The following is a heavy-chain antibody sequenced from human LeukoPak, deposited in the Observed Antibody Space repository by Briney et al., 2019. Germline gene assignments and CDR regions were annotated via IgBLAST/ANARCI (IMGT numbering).Heavy chain of an antibody. V-gene: IGHV1-18*04. CDR1: GYTFTGYG. J-gene: IGHJ3*02. CDR3: ARDPISYYYDSSGAFDI. CDR2: ISAYNGNT. D-gene: IGHD3-22*01. Sequence: ASVKVSCKASGYTFTGYGISWVRQAPGQGLEWMGRISAYNGNTNYAQKLQGRVTMTTDTSTSTAYMELRSLRSDDTAVYYCARDPISYYYDSSGAFDIWGQGTMVTVSS.